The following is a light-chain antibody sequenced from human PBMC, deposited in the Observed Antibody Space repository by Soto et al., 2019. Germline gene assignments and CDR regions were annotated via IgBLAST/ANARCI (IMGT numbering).Light chain of an antibody. CDR3: QQYENYWT. V-gene: IGKV3-15*01. CDR1: QSIGTK. Sequence: EVMMSQFPATLSMYIGESATFSCRASQSIGTKLAWYQQRPGQAPRLLMYGASTGATGIPARFSGSGSGTEFTLTISSLQPEDFGIYYCQQYENYWTFGQGSMV. CDR2: GAS. J-gene: IGKJ1*01.